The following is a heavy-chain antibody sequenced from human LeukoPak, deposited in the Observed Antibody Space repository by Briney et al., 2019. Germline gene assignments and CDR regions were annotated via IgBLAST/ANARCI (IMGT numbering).Heavy chain of an antibody. CDR1: GYTFTSYD. V-gene: IGHV1-69*13. J-gene: IGHJ6*03. Sequence: ASVKVSCKASGYTFTSYDISWVRQAPGQGLEWMGGIIPIFGTANYAQKFQGRVTITADESTSTAYMELSSLRSEDTAMYFCATHSPEWRYSGYYNFYYMDVWGKGTTVTVSS. D-gene: IGHD5-12*01. CDR2: IIPIFGTA. CDR3: ATHSPEWRYSGYYNFYYMDV.